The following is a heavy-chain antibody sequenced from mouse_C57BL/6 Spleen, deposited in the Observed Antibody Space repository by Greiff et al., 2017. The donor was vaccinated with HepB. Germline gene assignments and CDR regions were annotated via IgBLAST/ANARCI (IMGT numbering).Heavy chain of an antibody. V-gene: IGHV1-15*01. CDR1: GYTFTDYE. D-gene: IGHD2-4*01. J-gene: IGHJ3*01. CDR2: IDPETGGT. CDR3: TRQGLRRGAWFAY. Sequence: VQLVESGAELVRPGASVTLSCKASGYTFTDYEMHWVKQTPVHGLEWIGAIDPETGGTAYNQKFKGKAILTADKSSSTAYMELRSLTSEDSAVYYCTRQGLRRGAWFAYWGQGTLVTVSA.